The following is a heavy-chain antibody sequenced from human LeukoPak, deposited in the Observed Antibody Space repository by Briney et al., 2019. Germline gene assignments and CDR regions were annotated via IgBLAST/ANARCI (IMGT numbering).Heavy chain of an antibody. Sequence: KSGGSLRLSCAASGFAFSKAWMSWVRQAPGKGLEWVGRIKSKTNGGTTDYAAPVKGRFDISRDDSKNTLYLQMNSLKTEDTAVYYCTTDAAIIAAAGTGPYWGQGTLVTVSS. CDR1: GFAFSKAW. J-gene: IGHJ4*02. CDR3: TTDAAIIAAAGTGPY. D-gene: IGHD6-13*01. V-gene: IGHV3-15*01. CDR2: IKSKTNGGTT.